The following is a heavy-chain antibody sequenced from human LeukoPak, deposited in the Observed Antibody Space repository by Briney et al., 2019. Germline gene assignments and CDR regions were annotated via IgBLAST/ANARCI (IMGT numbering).Heavy chain of an antibody. CDR3: ARDTRTFDY. Sequence: GGSLRLSCAASGFTFSSYSMNWVRQAPGKGLEWVANIKQDGSEKYYVDSVKGRFTISRDNAKNSLFLQMNSLRAEDTAVYYCARDTRTFDYWGQGTLVTVSS. V-gene: IGHV3-7*01. J-gene: IGHJ4*02. D-gene: IGHD1-26*01. CDR2: IKQDGSEK. CDR1: GFTFSSYS.